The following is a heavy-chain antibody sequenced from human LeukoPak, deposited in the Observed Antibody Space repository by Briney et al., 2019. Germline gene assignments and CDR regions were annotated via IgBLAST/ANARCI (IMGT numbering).Heavy chain of an antibody. CDR2: IRYDGSNK. CDR3: AKSRPFVGDYYYYYGMDV. V-gene: IGHV3-30*02. D-gene: IGHD2-21*01. J-gene: IGHJ6*02. Sequence: GGSLRLSCAASGFTFSSYGMHWVRQAPGKGLERVAFIRYDGSNKHYADSVKGRFTISRDNSKNTLYLQMNSLRAEDTAVYYCAKSRPFVGDYYYYYGMDVWGQGTTVTVSS. CDR1: GFTFSSYG.